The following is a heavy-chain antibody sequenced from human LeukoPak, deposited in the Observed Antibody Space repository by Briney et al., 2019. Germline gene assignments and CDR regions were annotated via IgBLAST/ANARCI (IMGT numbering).Heavy chain of an antibody. J-gene: IGHJ3*02. CDR2: ISKDGSNK. V-gene: IGHV3-30-3*01. CDR3: ARGTGYAVFDI. D-gene: IGHD5-12*01. CDR1: GFTFSNYA. Sequence: GGSLRLSCAASGFTFSNYAMHWVRQAPGKGLEWVAVISKDGSNKYYPDSVKGRFTISRDNSKNTLYLQMNSLRAEDTAVYYCARGTGYAVFDIWGQGTMVTVSS.